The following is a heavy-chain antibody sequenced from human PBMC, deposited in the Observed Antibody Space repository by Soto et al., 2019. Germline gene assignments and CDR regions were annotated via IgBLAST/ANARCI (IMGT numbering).Heavy chain of an antibody. V-gene: IGHV3-30*18. Sequence: PGGSLRLSCAASGFTFSSYGMHWVRQAPGKGLEWVAVISYDGSNKYYADSVKGRFTISRDNSKNTLYLQMNSLRAGDTAVYYCAKDVGRYCSGGSCYKVPKAIDYWGQGTLVTVSS. J-gene: IGHJ4*02. CDR3: AKDVGRYCSGGSCYKVPKAIDY. CDR2: ISYDGSNK. D-gene: IGHD2-15*01. CDR1: GFTFSSYG.